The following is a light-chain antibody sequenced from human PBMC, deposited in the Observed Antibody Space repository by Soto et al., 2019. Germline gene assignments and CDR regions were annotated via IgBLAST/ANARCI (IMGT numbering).Light chain of an antibody. CDR2: GAS. V-gene: IGKV3-15*01. Sequence: EIVMTQSPATLPVSPGERVTLSCRASQSVSIDLAWYQQKPGQAPRLLIYGASTRATDIPATFTGSGSGTEFTLTISSLQSEDIAVYYCQQYNKWPQTFGQGTKVDIK. CDR3: QQYNKWPQT. J-gene: IGKJ1*01. CDR1: QSVSID.